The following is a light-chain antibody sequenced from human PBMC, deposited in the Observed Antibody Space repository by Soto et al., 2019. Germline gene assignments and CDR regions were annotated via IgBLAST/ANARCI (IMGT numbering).Light chain of an antibody. CDR2: GAS. V-gene: IGKV3-20*01. Sequence: EIVLTQSPGTLSLSPGERATLSCRASQSVSSSSLAWYQQKPGQAPRLLIYGASSRATGIPARFSGSGYGTDFTHTISTLEPEDFAVYYCQQYGSSGTFGQGTKVDIK. CDR1: QSVSSSS. CDR3: QQYGSSGT. J-gene: IGKJ1*01.